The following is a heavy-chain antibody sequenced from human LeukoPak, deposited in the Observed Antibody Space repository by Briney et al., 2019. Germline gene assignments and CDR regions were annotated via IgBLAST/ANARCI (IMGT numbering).Heavy chain of an antibody. CDR3: ARSSGYPYFDY. CDR2: ISGSSDNT. CDR1: GFTFSSYA. J-gene: IGHJ4*02. D-gene: IGHD3-22*01. V-gene: IGHV3-23*01. Sequence: GGSLRLSCAASGFTFSSYAMSWVRQAPGKGLEWVSAISGSSDNTYYADSVKGRFTISRDNSKNTLYLQMNSLRAEDTAVYYCARSSGYPYFDYWGQGTLVTVSS.